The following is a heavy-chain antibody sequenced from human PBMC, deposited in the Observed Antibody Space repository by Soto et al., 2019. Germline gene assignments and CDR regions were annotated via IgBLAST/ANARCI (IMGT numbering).Heavy chain of an antibody. D-gene: IGHD2-2*02. V-gene: IGHV5-10-1*03. Sequence: EVQLVQSGAEVKKPGESLRISCKGSGYSFTSYWISWVRQMPGKGLEWMGRIDPSDSYTNYSPSFQGHVTISADKSIITAFLQWSSLKASDTAMYYCARWDCSSTSCYSDYYYGMDVWGQGTTVTVSS. CDR1: GYSFTSYW. CDR2: IDPSDSYT. J-gene: IGHJ6*02. CDR3: ARWDCSSTSCYSDYYYGMDV.